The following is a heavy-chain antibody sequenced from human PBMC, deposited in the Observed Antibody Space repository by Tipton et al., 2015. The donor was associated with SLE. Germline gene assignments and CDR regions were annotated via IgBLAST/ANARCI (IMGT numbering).Heavy chain of an antibody. CDR1: GFKLDDSG. J-gene: IGHJ4*02. V-gene: IGHV3-9*01. CDR2: ISWDSRNI. Sequence: SLRLSCIASGFKLDDSGMHWVRQVPGKGLEWVSAISWDSRNIAYAASVRGRFTISRDNAKNILYLQMSSLRVDDTALYYCAKDRRTSGWAQIDYLGQGVLVTVSS. D-gene: IGHD6-19*01. CDR3: AKDRRTSGWAQIDY.